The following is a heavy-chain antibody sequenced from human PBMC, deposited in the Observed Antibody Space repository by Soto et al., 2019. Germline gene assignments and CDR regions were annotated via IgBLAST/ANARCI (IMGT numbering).Heavy chain of an antibody. CDR1: GFTFSSYA. CDR2: ISGSGGST. CDR3: AKVSGYDYYYYGMDV. D-gene: IGHD5-12*01. Sequence: EMQLLESGGGLVQPGGSLRLSCAASGFTFSSYAMSWVRQAPGKGLEWVSAISGSGGSTYYADSVKGRFTISRDNSKNTLYLQMNSLRAEDTAVYYCAKVSGYDYYYYGMDVWGQGTTVTVSS. J-gene: IGHJ6*02. V-gene: IGHV3-23*01.